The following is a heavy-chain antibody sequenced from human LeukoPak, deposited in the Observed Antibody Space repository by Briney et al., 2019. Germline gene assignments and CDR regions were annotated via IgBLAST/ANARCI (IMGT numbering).Heavy chain of an antibody. V-gene: IGHV4-34*01. CDR2: INHSGST. J-gene: IGHJ6*04. Sequence: PSETLSLTCAVYGGSFRGYYWSWIRQPPGKGLEWIGEINHSGSTNYNPSLKSRVTISVDTSKNQFSLKLSSVTAADTAVYYCARGHTVTTYYYYYGMDVWGKGTTVTVSS. CDR3: ARGHTVTTYYYYYGMDV. CDR1: GGSFRGYY. D-gene: IGHD4-17*01.